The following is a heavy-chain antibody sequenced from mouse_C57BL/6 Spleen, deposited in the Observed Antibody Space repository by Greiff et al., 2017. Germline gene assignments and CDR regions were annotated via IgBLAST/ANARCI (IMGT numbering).Heavy chain of an antibody. J-gene: IGHJ2*01. CDR3: ARFTVESYYFDY. Sequence: EVHLVESGPELVKPGASVKIPCKASGYTFTDYNMDWVKQSHGKSLEWIGDINPNNGGTIYNQKFKGKATLTVDKSSSTAYMELRSLTSEDTAVYYCARFTVESYYFDYGGQGTTLTVSS. CDR1: GYTFTDYN. V-gene: IGHV1-18*01. CDR2: INPNNGGT. D-gene: IGHD1-1*01.